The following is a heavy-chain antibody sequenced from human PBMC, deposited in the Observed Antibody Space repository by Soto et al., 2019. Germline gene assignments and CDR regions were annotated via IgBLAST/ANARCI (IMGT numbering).Heavy chain of an antibody. CDR3: ARRGYSYGLFDY. D-gene: IGHD5-18*01. CDR1: GGSISSSSYY. J-gene: IGHJ4*02. CDR2: IYYSGST. V-gene: IGHV4-39*01. Sequence: SETLSLNCTVSGGSISSSSYYWGLIRQPPGKGLEWIGSIYYSGSTYYNPSLKSRVTISVDTSKNQFSLKLSSVTAADSAVYYCARRGYSYGLFDYWGQGTLVTVS.